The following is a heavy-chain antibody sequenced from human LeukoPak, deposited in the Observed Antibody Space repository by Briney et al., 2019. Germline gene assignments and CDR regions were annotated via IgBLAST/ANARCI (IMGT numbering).Heavy chain of an antibody. CDR3: ARERQHAAHYYMDV. J-gene: IGHJ6*03. CDR2: INSDGSST. V-gene: IGHV3-74*01. CDR1: GFTFSSYW. Sequence: GSLRLSCAASGFTFSSYWVHWVRQAPGKGLVWVSRINSDGSSTSYADPVKGRFTISRDNAKNTLYLQMNSLRAEDTAVYYCARERQHAAHYYMDVWGKGTTVTVSS. D-gene: IGHD2-15*01.